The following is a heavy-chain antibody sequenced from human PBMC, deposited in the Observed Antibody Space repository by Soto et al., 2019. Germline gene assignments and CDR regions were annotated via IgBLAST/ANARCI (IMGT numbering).Heavy chain of an antibody. V-gene: IGHV3-23*01. CDR3: VKDPVSGGSGGNWFDF. J-gene: IGHJ5*01. D-gene: IGHD2-8*02. CDR2: MSGNGGRI. Sequence: PGGSLRLSCAVSGFTFSDYAMTWVRQAPGKGLEWVSLMSGNGGRILYADSVNGRFTIARDNSTNTLYMQMNSLRLKDAAVYYCVKDPVSGGSGGNWFDFWGRGTLVTVSS. CDR1: GFTFSDYA.